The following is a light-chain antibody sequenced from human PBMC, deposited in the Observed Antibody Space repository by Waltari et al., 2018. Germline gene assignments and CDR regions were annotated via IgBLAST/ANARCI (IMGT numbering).Light chain of an antibody. CDR3: QQSYSSPPT. V-gene: IGKV1-39*01. CDR1: QSISFH. Sequence: DIQMTQSPSSLSTSVGYRVTITCRASQSISFHLNWYQQKPGKAPKVLIHATSNLQSGVPSRFSGSGSGTDFTLTISSLQPEDFATYYCQQSYSSPPTFGQGTKVEVK. J-gene: IGKJ1*01. CDR2: ATS.